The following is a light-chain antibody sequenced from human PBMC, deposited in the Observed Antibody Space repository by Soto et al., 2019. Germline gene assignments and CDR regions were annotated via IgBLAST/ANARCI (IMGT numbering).Light chain of an antibody. CDR3: QQYDTCPPT. V-gene: IGKV3-20*01. CDR2: AAS. CDR1: QSVSSNY. J-gene: IGKJ4*01. Sequence: EIVLTQSPGTLSLSPGERATLSCRASQSVSSNYLAWYQQKRGQAPRLLIYAASSRATGIPTRFSVSGSVTDFTLTITALQAEDCAVYYCQQYDTCPPTFGKVTEV.